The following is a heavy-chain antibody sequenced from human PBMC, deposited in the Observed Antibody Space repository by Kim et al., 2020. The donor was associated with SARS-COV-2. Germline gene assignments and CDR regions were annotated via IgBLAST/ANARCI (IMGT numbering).Heavy chain of an antibody. D-gene: IGHD3-10*01. Sequence: ITNYADPVKGRFIIFRDNAKNTLYLQMNNLRDDDSAVYYCARDLSGGQDIWGQGTMVTVSS. CDR3: ARDLSGGQDI. V-gene: IGHV3-74*01. J-gene: IGHJ3*02. CDR2: IT.